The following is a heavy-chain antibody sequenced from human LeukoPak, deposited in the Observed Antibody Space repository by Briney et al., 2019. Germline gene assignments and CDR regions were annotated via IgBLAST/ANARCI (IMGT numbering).Heavy chain of an antibody. Sequence: SETLSLTCTVSGGSIGSGGYYWSWIRQHPGKGLEWIGYIYYSGSTYYNPSLKSRVTISVDTSKNQFSLKLSSVTAADTAVYYCARVGYDILTIHFDYWGQGTLVTVSS. V-gene: IGHV4-31*03. CDR1: GGSIGSGGYY. D-gene: IGHD3-9*01. CDR3: ARVGYDILTIHFDY. CDR2: IYYSGST. J-gene: IGHJ4*02.